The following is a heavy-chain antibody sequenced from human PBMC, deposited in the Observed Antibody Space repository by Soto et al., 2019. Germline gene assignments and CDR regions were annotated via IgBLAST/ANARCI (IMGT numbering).Heavy chain of an antibody. CDR3: ARESLRYYDILTGYLSYYYYGMDV. CDR1: GDRVSSNSAA. CDR2: TYYRSKWYN. D-gene: IGHD3-9*01. J-gene: IGHJ6*02. Sequence: SQTLSLTCAISGDRVSSNSAAWNWIRQSPSRGLEWLGRTYYRSKWYNDYAVSVKSRITINPDTSKNQFSLQLNSVTPEDTAVYYCARESLRYYDILTGYLSYYYYGMDVWGQGTTVTVSS. V-gene: IGHV6-1*01.